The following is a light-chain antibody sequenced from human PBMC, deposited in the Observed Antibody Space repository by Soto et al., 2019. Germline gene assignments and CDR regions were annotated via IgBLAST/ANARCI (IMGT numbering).Light chain of an antibody. J-gene: IGKJ1*01. CDR3: QQYYSYPRT. CDR1: QGISSY. V-gene: IGKV1-8*01. CDR2: AAS. Sequence: AIRMTQSPSSFSASTGDRVTITCRASQGISSYVAWYQQKSGKAPKLLIYAASTLQSGVPSRFSGSGSGTDFTLTISCLQSEDFATYYCQQYYSYPRTFGQGTKVEIK.